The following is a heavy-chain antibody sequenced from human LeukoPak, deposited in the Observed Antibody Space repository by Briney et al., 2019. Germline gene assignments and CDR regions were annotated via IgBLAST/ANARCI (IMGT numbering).Heavy chain of an antibody. CDR1: GYTFTSYG. Sequence: GSVRVSCKASGYTFTSYGISWVRQAPGEGVEGMGWISGYNGNKNYAQTLQGGVTMTTETTTRTAYMEERRLREDDTGGYYGARGSSSLEHPPAFVYWGQGTLVTVS. J-gene: IGHJ4*02. CDR3: ARGSSSLEHPPAFVY. V-gene: IGHV1-18*01. D-gene: IGHD6-13*01. CDR2: ISGYNGNK.